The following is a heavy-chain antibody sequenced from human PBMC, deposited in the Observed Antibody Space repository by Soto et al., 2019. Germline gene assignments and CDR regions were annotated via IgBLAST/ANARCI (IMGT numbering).Heavy chain of an antibody. J-gene: IGHJ3*02. Sequence: SETLSLTCTVSGGSISSGGYYWSWIRQHPGKGLEWIGYIYYSGSTYYNPSLKSRVTISVDTSKNQFSLKLSSVTAADTAVYYCARYEYSSSYPFDIWGQGTMVTVSS. CDR2: IYYSGST. D-gene: IGHD6-6*01. CDR3: ARYEYSSSYPFDI. CDR1: GGSISSGGYY. V-gene: IGHV4-31*03.